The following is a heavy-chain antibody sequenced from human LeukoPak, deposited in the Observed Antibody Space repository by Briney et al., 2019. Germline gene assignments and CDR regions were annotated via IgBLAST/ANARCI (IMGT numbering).Heavy chain of an antibody. CDR2: ISSSSSTI. CDR3: ARGARKGDDYGGFFDY. CDR1: GFTFSSYS. J-gene: IGHJ4*02. V-gene: IGHV3-48*01. D-gene: IGHD4-23*01. Sequence: AGGSLRLSCAASGFTFSSYSMLWVRQAPGKGLEWVSYISSSSSTIYYADSVKGRFTISRDNSKNTLYLQMNSPRPEDTAVYYCARGARKGDDYGGFFDYWGQGTLVTVSS.